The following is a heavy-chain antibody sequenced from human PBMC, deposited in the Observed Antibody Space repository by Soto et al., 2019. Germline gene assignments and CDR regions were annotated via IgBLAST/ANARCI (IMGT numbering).Heavy chain of an antibody. Sequence: EVQLVESGGGLVKPGGYLRLSCAASGFTFSNAWMNWVRQAPGKGLEWVGRIKSKTDGGTTDYAAPVKGRFTISRDDSKNTLYLQMNSLKTEDAAVYYCTTDERYCSSTSCYGGGYYYYYYGMDVWGQGTTVTVSS. D-gene: IGHD2-2*01. J-gene: IGHJ6*02. V-gene: IGHV3-15*07. CDR3: TTDERYCSSTSCYGGGYYYYYYGMDV. CDR2: IKSKTDGGTT. CDR1: GFTFSNAW.